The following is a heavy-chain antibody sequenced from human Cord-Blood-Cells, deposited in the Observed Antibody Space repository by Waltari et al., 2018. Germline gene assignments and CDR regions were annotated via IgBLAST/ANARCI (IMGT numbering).Heavy chain of an antibody. V-gene: IGHV1-3*01. CDR1: GYTFTSYA. CDR3: ASEVAAAGTGDY. J-gene: IGHJ4*02. D-gene: IGHD6-13*01. CDR2: INAGNGNT. Sequence: QVQLVQSGAEVKKPGASVKVSCKASGYTFTSYAMHWVRQAPGQRLEWMGWINAGNGNTKYSQKFQGRVTITRDTSASTAYMELSSQRSEDTAVYYCASEVAAAGTGDYWGQGTLVTVSS.